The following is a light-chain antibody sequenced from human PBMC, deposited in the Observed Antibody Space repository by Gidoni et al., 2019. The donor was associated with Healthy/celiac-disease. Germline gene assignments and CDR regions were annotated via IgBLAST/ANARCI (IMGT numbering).Light chain of an antibody. CDR3: QQYGSSPKT. CDR2: CAS. V-gene: IGKV3-20*01. Sequence: EIVLTQSPGTLSLSPGERATLSCRASQSVSSSYLACYQQKPGQAPRLLIYCASSRATGIPDRFSGSGSGTDFTLTISRLEPEDFAVYYCQQYGSSPKTFGQGTKVEIK. J-gene: IGKJ1*01. CDR1: QSVSSSY.